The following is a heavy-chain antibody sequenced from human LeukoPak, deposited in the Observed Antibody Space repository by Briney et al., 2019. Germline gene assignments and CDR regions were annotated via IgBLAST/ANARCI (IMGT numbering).Heavy chain of an antibody. CDR2: IYPGDSDT. V-gene: IGHV5-51*01. Sequence: GESLKISCKGSGYSFTSYWIGWVRQMPGKGLEWMGIIYPGDSDTRYSPSFQGQVTISADKSISTAYLQWSSLKASDTAMYYCARRSGSSWYEAWFDPWGQGTLVTVSS. J-gene: IGHJ5*02. CDR3: ARRSGSSWYEAWFDP. D-gene: IGHD6-13*01. CDR1: GYSFTSYW.